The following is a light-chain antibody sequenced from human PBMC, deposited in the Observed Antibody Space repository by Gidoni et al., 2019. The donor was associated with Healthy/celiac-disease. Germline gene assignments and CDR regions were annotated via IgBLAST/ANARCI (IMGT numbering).Light chain of an antibody. Sequence: DIQMTQSPSSLSASVGDRVTITCRASQSISSYLNGYQQKPGKAPKLLIYAASSLQSGVPSRFSGSGSGTDFTLTISSLQPEDFATYYCQQSYSTPRTFGQXTKLEIK. CDR2: AAS. CDR1: QSISSY. J-gene: IGKJ2*01. CDR3: QQSYSTPRT. V-gene: IGKV1-39*01.